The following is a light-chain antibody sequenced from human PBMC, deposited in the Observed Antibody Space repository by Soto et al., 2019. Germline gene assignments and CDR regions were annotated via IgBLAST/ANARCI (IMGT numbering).Light chain of an antibody. J-gene: IGLJ1*01. Sequence: QSALPQPASVSGSPGQSITVSCTGTSSDVGAYDYVSWYQHHPGKAPKLMIYDVSYRPSGVSNRFSGSKSGNTASLTISGLQAEDEADYYCSSYTISSTLVFGTGTKLTVL. CDR2: DVS. CDR1: SSDVGAYDY. V-gene: IGLV2-14*03. CDR3: SSYTISSTLV.